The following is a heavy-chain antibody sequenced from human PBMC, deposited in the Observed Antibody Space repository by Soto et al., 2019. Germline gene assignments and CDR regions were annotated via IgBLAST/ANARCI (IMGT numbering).Heavy chain of an antibody. CDR1: GGPIRTSSYN. CDR3: AIHFPGPRVEYQLPRPYYYYYGMDV. D-gene: IGHD2-2*01. CDR2: IYYSGST. V-gene: IGHV4-39*01. Sequence: SETLSLTFNLSGGPIRTSSYNWWWKHQPPGQGLERIGSIYYSGSTYNNPYIKSRVTISVNTSQKHYSHKQTAETAANTNDKNCAIHFPGPRVEYQLPRPYYYYYGMDVWGQGTTVS. J-gene: IGHJ6*02.